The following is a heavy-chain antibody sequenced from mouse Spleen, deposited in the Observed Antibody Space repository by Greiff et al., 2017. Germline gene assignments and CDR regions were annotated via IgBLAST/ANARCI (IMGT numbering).Heavy chain of an antibody. CDR3: PKKGCTMITGDWFFGV. D-gene: IGHD2-4*01. Sequence: QVQLQQSGPGLVQPSQSLSITCTVSGFSLTSYGVHWVRQSPGKGLEWLGVIWRGGGTDYNAPFMSRLSITKDNSNSQVSFQMNSLQADDTAIYYGPKKGCTMITGDWFFGVWGAGTTFTISS. J-gene: IGHJ1*01. CDR1: GFSLTSYG. V-gene: IGHV2-5*01. CDR2: IWRGGGT.